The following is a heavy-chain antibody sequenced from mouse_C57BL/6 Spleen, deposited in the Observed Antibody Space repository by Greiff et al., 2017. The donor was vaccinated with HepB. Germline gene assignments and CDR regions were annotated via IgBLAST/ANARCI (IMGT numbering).Heavy chain of an antibody. V-gene: IGHV1-22*01. Sequence: VQLQQSGPELVKPGASVKMSCKASGYTFTDYNMHWVKQSHGKSLEWIGYINPNNGGTSYNQKFKGKATLTVNKSSSTAYMELRSLTSEDSAVYYCAREGITTVVEDFDYWGQGTTLTVSS. CDR3: AREGITTVVEDFDY. CDR1: GYTFTDYN. J-gene: IGHJ2*01. D-gene: IGHD1-1*01. CDR2: INPNNGGT.